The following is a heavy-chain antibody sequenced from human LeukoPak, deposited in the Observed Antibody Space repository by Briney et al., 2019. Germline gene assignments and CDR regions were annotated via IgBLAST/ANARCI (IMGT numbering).Heavy chain of an antibody. V-gene: IGHV3-23*01. D-gene: IGHD6-19*01. Sequence: PGGSLRLSCAASGFTFSSYAMTWVRQAPGKGLEWVSAISGSGGSTYYADSEKGRFTISRDNSKNTLYLQMNSLRAEDTAVYYCAKDPGVIAVAGLYYYYGMDVWGQGTTVTVSS. CDR2: ISGSGGST. CDR3: AKDPGVIAVAGLYYYYGMDV. J-gene: IGHJ6*02. CDR1: GFTFSSYA.